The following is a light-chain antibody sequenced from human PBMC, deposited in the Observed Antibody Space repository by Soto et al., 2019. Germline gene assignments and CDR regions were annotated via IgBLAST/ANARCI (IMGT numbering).Light chain of an antibody. CDR3: SSYAGSSARVV. Sequence: QSALTQPASVSGSPGQSITISCTGTSSDVGGYNYVSWYQQHPGKAPKLLIYEVTYRPSGVSNRFSGSESDTTASLIISGLQPEDEADYYCSSYAGSSARVVFGGGTQLTVL. J-gene: IGLJ2*01. CDR1: SSDVGGYNY. CDR2: EVT. V-gene: IGLV2-14*03.